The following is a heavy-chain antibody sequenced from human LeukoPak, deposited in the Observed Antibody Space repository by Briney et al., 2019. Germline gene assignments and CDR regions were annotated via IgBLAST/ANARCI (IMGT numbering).Heavy chain of an antibody. Sequence: GGSLRLSCAASGFTFSSSGMHWVRQAPGKGLEYVSAISSSGGSTYYANSVKGRFTFSRDNSKNTLYLQMDSLRADDMAVYYCARAPSYYGSARYYFDSWGQGALVTVSS. J-gene: IGHJ4*02. D-gene: IGHD3-10*01. CDR1: GFTFSSSG. CDR3: ARAPSYYGSARYYFDS. CDR2: ISSSGGST. V-gene: IGHV3-64*01.